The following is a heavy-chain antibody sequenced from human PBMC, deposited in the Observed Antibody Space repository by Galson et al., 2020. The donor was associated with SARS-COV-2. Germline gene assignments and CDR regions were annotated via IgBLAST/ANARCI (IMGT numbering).Heavy chain of an antibody. CDR3: AKDIRYYDFWSGYSSPGGSYYYYYYYMDV. CDR2: IWYDGSNK. CDR1: GFTFSSYG. D-gene: IGHD3-3*01. V-gene: IGHV3-33*06. J-gene: IGHJ6*03. Sequence: QLGESLKISCAASGFTFSSYGMHWVRQAPGKGLEWVAVIWYDGSNKYYADSVKGRFTISRDNSKNTLYLQMNSLRAEDTAVYYCAKDIRYYDFWSGYSSPGGSYYYYYYYMDVWGKGTTVTVSS.